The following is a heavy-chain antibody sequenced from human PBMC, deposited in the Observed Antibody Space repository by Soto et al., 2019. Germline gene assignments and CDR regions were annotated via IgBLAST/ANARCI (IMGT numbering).Heavy chain of an antibody. J-gene: IGHJ4*02. CDR1: GFTFSSYA. CDR2: ISGSGGST. Sequence: GGSLRLSCAASGFTFSSYAMSWVRQAPGKGLEWVSAISGSGGSTYYADSVKGRFTISRDNSKNTLYLQMNSLRAEDTAVYYCAKVTRSGSVAGPFTHPPYYFDYWGQGTLVTVSS. V-gene: IGHV3-23*01. CDR3: AKVTRSGSVAGPFTHPPYYFDY. D-gene: IGHD6-19*01.